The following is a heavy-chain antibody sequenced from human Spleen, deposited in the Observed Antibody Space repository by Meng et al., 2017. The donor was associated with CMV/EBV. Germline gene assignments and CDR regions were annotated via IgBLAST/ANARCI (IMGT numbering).Heavy chain of an antibody. J-gene: IGHJ4*02. Sequence: SETLSLTCTVSGGSVSSGTYYWIWIRQPPGKGLEWIGSIYYSGSTYYNPSLKSRVTISVDTSKNQFSLKLSSVTAADTAVYYCATGWYPWKPDYWGQGTLVTVSS. CDR1: GGSVSSGTYY. D-gene: IGHD1-1*01. CDR2: IYYSGST. V-gene: IGHV4-39*07. CDR3: ATGWYPWKPDY.